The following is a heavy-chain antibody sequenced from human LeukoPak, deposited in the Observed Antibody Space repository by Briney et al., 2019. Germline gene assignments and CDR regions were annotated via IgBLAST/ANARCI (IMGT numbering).Heavy chain of an antibody. Sequence: PGEPLKISCKGSGYSFSSYWISWVRQMPGKGLEWMGRVDPTDSYTNYSPSFQGHVTISADRSISTAYLQWSSLKASDTAMYYCATQIEGYYFDYWGQGTLVTVSS. CDR2: VDPTDSYT. CDR1: GYSFSSYW. V-gene: IGHV5-10-1*01. J-gene: IGHJ4*02. CDR3: ATQIEGYYFDY.